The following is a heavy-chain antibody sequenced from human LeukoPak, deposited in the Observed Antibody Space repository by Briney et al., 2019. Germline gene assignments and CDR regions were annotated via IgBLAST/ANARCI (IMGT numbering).Heavy chain of an antibody. D-gene: IGHD3-10*01. V-gene: IGHV3-64*01. CDR1: GFTFSSYA. CDR3: ARGITMVREFDY. J-gene: IGHJ4*02. CDR2: ISSNGGST. Sequence: GGSLGLSCAASGFTFSSYAMHWVRQAPGKGLEYVSAISSNGGSTYYANSVKGRFTISRDNSKNTLYLQMGSLRAEDMAVYYCARGITMVREFDYWGQGTLVTVSS.